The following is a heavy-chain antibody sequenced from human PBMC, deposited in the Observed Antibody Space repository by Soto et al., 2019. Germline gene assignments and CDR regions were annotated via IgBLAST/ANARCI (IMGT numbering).Heavy chain of an antibody. J-gene: IGHJ6*03. CDR2: ISSNGGST. Sequence: GGSLRLSCAASEFTFSSYAMHWVRQAPGKGLEYVSAISSNGGSTYYANSVKGRFTISRDNSKNTLYLQMGSLRAEDMAVYYCARGPHPFTMVRARTYYMDVWGKGTTVTVSS. V-gene: IGHV3-64*01. CDR1: EFTFSSYA. D-gene: IGHD3-10*01. CDR3: ARGPHPFTMVRARTYYMDV.